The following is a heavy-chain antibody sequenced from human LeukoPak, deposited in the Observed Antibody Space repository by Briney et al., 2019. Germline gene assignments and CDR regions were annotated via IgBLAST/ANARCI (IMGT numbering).Heavy chain of an antibody. CDR1: GYSFTSYW. D-gene: IGHD5-18*01. V-gene: IGHV5-51*01. Sequence: GESLKISFQDSGYSFTSYWIGWVRQMPGKGLEWIGIIYPGDSDTRYSPSFQGQVTISADKSNNTAYLRWSSLKASDTAIYYCARRGEAMDPFDYWGQGTLVTVSS. CDR3: ARRGEAMDPFDY. CDR2: IYPGDSDT. J-gene: IGHJ4*02.